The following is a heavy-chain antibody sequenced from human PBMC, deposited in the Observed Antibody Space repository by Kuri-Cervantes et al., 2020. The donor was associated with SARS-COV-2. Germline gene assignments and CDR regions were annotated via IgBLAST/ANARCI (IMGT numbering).Heavy chain of an antibody. V-gene: IGHV3-13*01. CDR1: GFTFSSYD. D-gene: IGHD2-2*01. J-gene: IGHJ5*02. CDR2: IGTAGDT. Sequence: GESLKISCAASGFTFSSYDMHWVRQATGKGLEWVSAIGTAGDTYYPGSVKGRFTISRENAKNTLYLQMNSLRAEDTAVYYCARGAVVVVPAAMRWFDPWGQGTLVTVSS. CDR3: ARGAVVVVPAAMRWFDP.